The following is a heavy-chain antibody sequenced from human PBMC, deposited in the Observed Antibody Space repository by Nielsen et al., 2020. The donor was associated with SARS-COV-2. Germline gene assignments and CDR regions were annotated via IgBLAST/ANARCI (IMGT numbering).Heavy chain of an antibody. Sequence: GGSLRLSCAASGFSVSDSHMTWVRQAPGKGLEWISGISGGASRTFYADSVKGRFTISRDNSKNTLYLQMDSLRAEDTAVYYCAREEEYYYHSSGYSTQGMDVWGQGTTVTVSS. J-gene: IGHJ6*02. V-gene: IGHV3-53*01. CDR1: GFSVSDSH. D-gene: IGHD3-22*01. CDR2: ISGGASRT. CDR3: AREEEYYYHSSGYSTQGMDV.